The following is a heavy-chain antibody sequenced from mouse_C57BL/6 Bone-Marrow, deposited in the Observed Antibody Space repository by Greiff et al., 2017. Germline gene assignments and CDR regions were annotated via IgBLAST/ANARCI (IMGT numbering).Heavy chain of an antibody. V-gene: IGHV5-6*01. CDR2: ISSGGSYT. Sequence: EVKLMESGGDLVKPGGSLKLSCAASGFTFSSYGMSWVRQTPDKRLEWVATISSGGSYTYYPDSVKGRFTISRDNAKNTLYLQMSSLKSEDSAMYYCSSHGDYDWVAYWGQGTLVTVSA. D-gene: IGHD2-4*01. CDR3: SSHGDYDWVAY. J-gene: IGHJ3*01. CDR1: GFTFSSYG.